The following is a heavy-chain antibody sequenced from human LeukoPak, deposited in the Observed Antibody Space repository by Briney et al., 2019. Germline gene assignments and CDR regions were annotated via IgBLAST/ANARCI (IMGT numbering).Heavy chain of an antibody. CDR3: ARDEQLVLGYFQH. Sequence: TGGSLRLSCAASGFTFSRYGMHWVRQAPGKGLEWVAVIWYDGSSKYYADSVKGRFTVSRDNSKNTLFLQMNSLRAEDTAVYYCARDEQLVLGYFQHWGQGTLVTVSS. CDR1: GFTFSRYG. CDR2: IWYDGSSK. D-gene: IGHD6-13*01. J-gene: IGHJ1*01. V-gene: IGHV3-33*01.